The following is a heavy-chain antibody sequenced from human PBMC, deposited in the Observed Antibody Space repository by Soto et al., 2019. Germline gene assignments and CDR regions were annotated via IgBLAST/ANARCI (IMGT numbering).Heavy chain of an antibody. CDR3: ARYRKMLRVLSLKTYYYYYMDV. J-gene: IGHJ6*03. Sequence: QVHLVQSGAEVKKPGASVTLSCKASGYTFTSYDINWVRQAAGEGLEWMGWMNPNSGDTDYAQEFQGKVNMNRNISISTAYMELSSLTSEDTAVYFCARYRKMLRVLSLKTYYYYYMDVWGKGTTVTLSS. D-gene: IGHD3-10*01. CDR1: GYTFTSYD. V-gene: IGHV1-8*01. CDR2: MNPNSGDT.